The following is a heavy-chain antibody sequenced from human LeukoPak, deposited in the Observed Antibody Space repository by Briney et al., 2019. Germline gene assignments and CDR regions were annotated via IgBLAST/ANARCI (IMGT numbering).Heavy chain of an antibody. Sequence: PGGSLRLSCAASGLTFSSYRMNWVRQAPGKGLEWVSAISGSGGSTYYADSVKGRFTISRDNSKNTLYLQMNSLRAEDTAVYYCAKGVWDYYGSGSYYWGQGTLVTVSS. D-gene: IGHD3-10*01. CDR3: AKGVWDYYGSGSYY. J-gene: IGHJ4*02. CDR1: GLTFSSYR. CDR2: ISGSGGST. V-gene: IGHV3-23*01.